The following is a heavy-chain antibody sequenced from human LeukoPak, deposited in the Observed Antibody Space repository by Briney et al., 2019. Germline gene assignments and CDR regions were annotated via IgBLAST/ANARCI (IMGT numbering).Heavy chain of an antibody. CDR3: ARGKLVGAPVDY. CDR1: GYTFTGYY. V-gene: IGHV1-2*02. Sequence: GASVKVSCKASGYTFTGYYMHWVRQAPGQGLEWMGWINPNSGGTNYARKFQGRVTMTRDTSISTAYMELSRLRSDDTAVYYCARGKLVGAPVDYWGQGTLVTVSS. J-gene: IGHJ4*02. D-gene: IGHD1-26*01. CDR2: INPNSGGT.